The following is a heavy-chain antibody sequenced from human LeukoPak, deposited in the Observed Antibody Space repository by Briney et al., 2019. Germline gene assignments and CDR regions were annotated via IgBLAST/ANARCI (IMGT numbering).Heavy chain of an antibody. Sequence: PGGSLRLSCAASGFTFSSYEMNWVRQAPGKGLEWVSYISSSGSTIYYADSVKGRFTISRDNAKNSLYLQMNSLRAEDTAVYYCARGTGEVWYYYMDVWGKGTTVTISS. J-gene: IGHJ6*03. V-gene: IGHV3-48*03. CDR1: GFTFSSYE. D-gene: IGHD7-27*01. CDR2: ISSSGSTI. CDR3: ARGTGEVWYYYMDV.